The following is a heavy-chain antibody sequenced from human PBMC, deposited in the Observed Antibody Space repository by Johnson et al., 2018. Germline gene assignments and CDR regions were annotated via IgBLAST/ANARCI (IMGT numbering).Heavy chain of an antibody. Sequence: VQLGQAGGGLAQPGGSLRLSCAASGFMFSRYGLHWVRQAPGKGLEYVSAISGNGAITYYADSVKGRFTISRDNSKNTLFLQMGTLRVEDTALYYCTSDAFDIWGPGTMVTVSS. V-gene: IGHV3-64*07. CDR3: TSDAFDI. CDR1: GFMFSRYG. CDR2: ISGNGAIT. J-gene: IGHJ3*02.